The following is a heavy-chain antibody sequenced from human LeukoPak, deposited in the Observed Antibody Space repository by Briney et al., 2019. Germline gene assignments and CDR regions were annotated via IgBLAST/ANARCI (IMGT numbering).Heavy chain of an antibody. J-gene: IGHJ6*03. CDR1: GFTFSSYW. V-gene: IGHV3-74*01. Sequence: PGGSLRLSCAASGFTFSSYWMHWVRQAPGKGLVWVSRIDNDGNNINYADSLKGRFTISRDNSKNTLYLQMNSLRAEDTAVYYCAKDGMGVDYYGSGSYPPYYYYYMDVWGKGTTVTVSS. CDR3: AKDGMGVDYYGSGSYPPYYYYYMDV. CDR2: IDNDGNNI. D-gene: IGHD3-10*01.